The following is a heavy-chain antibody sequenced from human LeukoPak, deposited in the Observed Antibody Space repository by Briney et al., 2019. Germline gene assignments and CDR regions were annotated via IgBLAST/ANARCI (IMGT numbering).Heavy chain of an antibody. CDR3: ARDRRLITMVRGASDY. CDR1: GFTFTSSA. V-gene: IGHV1-58*02. CDR2: IVVGSGNT. D-gene: IGHD3-10*01. J-gene: IGHJ4*02. Sequence: SVKVSCKASGFTFTSSAMQWVRQARGQRLEWIGWIVVGSGNTNYAQKFQERVTMTTDTSTSTAYMELRSLRSDDTAVYYCARDRRLITMVRGASDYWGQGTLVTVSS.